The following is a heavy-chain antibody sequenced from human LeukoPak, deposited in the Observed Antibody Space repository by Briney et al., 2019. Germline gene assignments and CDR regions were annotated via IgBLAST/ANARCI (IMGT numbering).Heavy chain of an antibody. CDR3: AKGFSSSWYGGVTYFDY. CDR2: ISGSGATT. Sequence: QTGRSLRLSCAASGFTFSSYAMSWVRQAPGKGLEWVSAISGSGATTYYADSVKGRFTISRDNSKNTLYLQMNSLRAEDTAVYYCAKGFSSSWYGGVTYFDYWGQGTLVTVSS. V-gene: IGHV3-23*01. D-gene: IGHD6-13*01. J-gene: IGHJ4*02. CDR1: GFTFSSYA.